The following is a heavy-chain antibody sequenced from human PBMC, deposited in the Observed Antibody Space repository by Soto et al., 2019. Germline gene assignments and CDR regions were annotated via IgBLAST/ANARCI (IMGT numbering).Heavy chain of an antibody. CDR3: AKILSTVTTYYYGMDA. Sequence: GGSLRLSCAPSGFSFSTYPMVWVRQAPGKRLEAVSSISGSGDKTYYKDSVKGRFTISRDNSKNTVDLQMNSLRPEDTAVYHCAKILSTVTTYYYGMDAWGQGTTVTVSS. V-gene: IGHV3-23*01. CDR1: GFSFSTYP. D-gene: IGHD4-17*01. CDR2: ISGSGDKT. J-gene: IGHJ6*02.